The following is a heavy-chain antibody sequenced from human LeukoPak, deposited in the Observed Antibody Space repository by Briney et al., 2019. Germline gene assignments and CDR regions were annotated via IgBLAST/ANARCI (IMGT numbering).Heavy chain of an antibody. CDR3: AARSSSTWYAFDI. J-gene: IGHJ3*02. Sequence: GTSVKVSCKASGFTFTSSAVQWVRQARGQRLEWIGWIVVGSGNTNYAQKFQEGVTITRDMSTSTAYMELSSLRSEDTAVYYCAARSSSTWYAFDIWGQGTMVTVSS. CDR2: IVVGSGNT. V-gene: IGHV1-58*01. CDR1: GFTFTSSA. D-gene: IGHD6-13*01.